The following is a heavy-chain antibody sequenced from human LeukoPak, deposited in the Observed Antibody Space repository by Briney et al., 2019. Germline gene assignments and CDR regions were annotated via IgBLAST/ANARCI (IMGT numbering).Heavy chain of an antibody. CDR1: GYTFTSYD. CDR2: MNPNSGNT. D-gene: IGHD5-12*01. Sequence: GASVKVSCKASGYTFTSYDINWVRQATGQGLEWMGWMNPNSGNTGYAQKFQGRVTITADKSTSTAYMELSSLRSEDTAVYYCASGWSGYEQFDYWGQGTLVTVSS. CDR3: ASGWSGYEQFDY. J-gene: IGHJ4*02. V-gene: IGHV1-8*03.